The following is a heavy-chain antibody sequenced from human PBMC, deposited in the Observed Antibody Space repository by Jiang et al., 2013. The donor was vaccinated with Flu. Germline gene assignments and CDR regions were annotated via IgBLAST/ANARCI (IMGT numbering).Heavy chain of an antibody. V-gene: IGHV1-69*04. Sequence: SGAEVKKPGASVKVSCKASGGTFSSYAISWVRQAPGQGLEWMGRIIPILGIANYAQKFQGRVTITADKSTSTAYMELSSLRSEDTAVYYCARRGYSGYDSTDYWGQGTLVTVSS. D-gene: IGHD5-12*01. J-gene: IGHJ4*02. CDR2: IIPILGIA. CDR1: GGTFSSYA. CDR3: ARRGYSGYDSTDY.